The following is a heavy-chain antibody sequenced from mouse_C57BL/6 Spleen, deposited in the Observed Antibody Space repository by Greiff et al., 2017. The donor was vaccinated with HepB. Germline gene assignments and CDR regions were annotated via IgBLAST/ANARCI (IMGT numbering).Heavy chain of an antibody. CDR3: ATGSSHWYFDV. CDR2: ISSGSSTI. CDR1: GFTFSDYG. J-gene: IGHJ1*03. D-gene: IGHD1-1*01. V-gene: IGHV5-17*01. Sequence: EVQLVESGGGLVKPGGSLKLSCAASGFTFSDYGMHWVRQAPEKGLEWVAYISSGSSTIYYADTVKGRFTISRDNAENTLFMQLTSLSSEDTAMYYCATGSSHWYFDVWGTGTTVTVSS.